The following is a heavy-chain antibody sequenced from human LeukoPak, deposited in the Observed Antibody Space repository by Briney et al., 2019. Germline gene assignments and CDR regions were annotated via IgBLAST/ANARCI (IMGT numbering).Heavy chain of an antibody. CDR1: GGSISSSSFY. D-gene: IGHD2-2*01. Sequence: PSETLSLTCTVPGGSISSSSFYWGWIRQPPGKGLEWIGSIYYSGSTYYNPSLKSRVTVSVDTSKNQFSLKLSSVTAADTAVYYCARLWDIVVVPAANFDYWGQGTLVTVSS. CDR3: ARLWDIVVVPAANFDY. V-gene: IGHV4-39*01. CDR2: IYYSGST. J-gene: IGHJ4*02.